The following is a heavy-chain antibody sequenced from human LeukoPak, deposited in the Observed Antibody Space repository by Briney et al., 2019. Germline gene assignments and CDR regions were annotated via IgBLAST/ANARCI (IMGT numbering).Heavy chain of an antibody. CDR3: ARWSYRSGWSNY. V-gene: IGHV4-59*08. J-gene: IGHJ4*02. CDR1: GGSISSYY. CDR2: IYYSGST. Sequence: SETLSLTCTVSGGSISSYYWSWIRQPPGKGLEWIGYIYYSGSTNYNPSLKSRVTISVDTSKNQFSLKLSPVTAADTAVYYCARWSYRSGWSNYWGQGPLVTVSS. D-gene: IGHD6-19*01.